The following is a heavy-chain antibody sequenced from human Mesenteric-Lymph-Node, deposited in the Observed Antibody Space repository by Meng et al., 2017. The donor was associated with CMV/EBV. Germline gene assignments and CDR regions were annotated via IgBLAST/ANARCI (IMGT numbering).Heavy chain of an antibody. Sequence: AVYGGSFSSYYWSWIRQPPGKGLEWIGEINHSGSTNYNPSLKSRVTISADTSKNQFSLKLSSVTAADTAVYYCARDAAAAGGNLQHWGQGTLVTVSS. CDR2: INHSGST. V-gene: IGHV4-34*01. CDR3: ARDAAAAGGNLQH. D-gene: IGHD6-13*01. CDR1: GGSFSSYY. J-gene: IGHJ1*01.